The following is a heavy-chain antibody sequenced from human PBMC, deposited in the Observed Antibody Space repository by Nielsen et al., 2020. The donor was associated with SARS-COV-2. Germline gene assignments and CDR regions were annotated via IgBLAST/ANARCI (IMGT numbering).Heavy chain of an antibody. CDR2: IKSKADSGTT. CDR1: GFTFSNAW. CDR3: TTAPSYY. Sequence: GESLKISCAASGFTFSNAWMSWVRQAPGKGLEWVGRIKSKADSGTTDYAAPVKGRFTISRDDSKNTLYLQMNSLKTEDTAVYYCTTAPSYYWGQGTLVTVSS. V-gene: IGHV3-15*01. J-gene: IGHJ4*02.